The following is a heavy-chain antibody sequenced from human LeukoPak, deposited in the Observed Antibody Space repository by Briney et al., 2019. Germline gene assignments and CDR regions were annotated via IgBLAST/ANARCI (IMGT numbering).Heavy chain of an antibody. CDR1: GYTFTGYY. J-gene: IGHJ4*02. CDR2: INPNSGGT. V-gene: IGHV1-2*02. D-gene: IGHD3-22*01. CDR3: ASPISYYYDSSGYYYADYFDY. Sequence: ASVKVSCKASGYTFTGYYMHWVRQAPGQGLEWMGWINPNSGGTNYAQKFRGRVTMTRDTSISTAYMELSRLRSDDTAVYYCASPISYYYDSSGYYYADYFDYWGQGTLVTVSS.